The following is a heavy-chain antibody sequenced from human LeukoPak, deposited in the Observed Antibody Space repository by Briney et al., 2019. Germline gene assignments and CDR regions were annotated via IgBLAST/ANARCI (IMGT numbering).Heavy chain of an antibody. CDR2: IYYSGNA. V-gene: IGHV4-39*01. J-gene: IGHJ5*02. Sequence: SETLSLTCTVSGDSVRSNPYYFCWIRQPPGQGLEWIGTIYYSGNAYYNPSLNSRVTMSVDTSRNQFSLSLTSVTAADTAVYFCVGHMSFTMRSSWGQGTLVTVSS. CDR3: VGHMSFTMRSS. CDR1: GDSVRSNPYY. D-gene: IGHD2-2*01.